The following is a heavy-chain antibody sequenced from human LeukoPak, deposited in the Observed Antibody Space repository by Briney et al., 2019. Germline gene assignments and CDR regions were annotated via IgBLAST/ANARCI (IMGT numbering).Heavy chain of an antibody. V-gene: IGHV4-39*07. CDR2: IYYSGST. CDR3: ARGSGGYCSSTSCYGYMDV. Sequence: SETLSLTCTVSGGSISNSNYYWGWLRQPPGKGLEWIGSIYYSGSTYNNPSLKSRVTISLDTSKNQFSLKLSSVTAADTAVYYCARGSGGYCSSTSCYGYMDVWGKGTTVTVSS. D-gene: IGHD2-2*01. J-gene: IGHJ6*03. CDR1: GGSISNSNYY.